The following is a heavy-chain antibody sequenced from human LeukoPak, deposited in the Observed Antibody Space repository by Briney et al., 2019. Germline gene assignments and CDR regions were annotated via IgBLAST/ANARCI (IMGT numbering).Heavy chain of an antibody. CDR1: GFTFSSYA. CDR3: AKETNYYHSGSYWEHIQH. J-gene: IGHJ1*01. D-gene: IGHD3-10*01. Sequence: GGSLRLSCAASGFTFSSYAMSWVRQAPGKGLEWVSAISGSGGSTYYADSVKGRFTISRDNSKNTLYLQMNSLRAEDTAVYYCAKETNYYHSGSYWEHIQHWGQGTLVTVSS. CDR2: ISGSGGST. V-gene: IGHV3-23*01.